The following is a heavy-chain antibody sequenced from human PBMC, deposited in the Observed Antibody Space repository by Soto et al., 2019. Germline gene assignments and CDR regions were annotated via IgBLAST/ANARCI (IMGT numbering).Heavy chain of an antibody. J-gene: IGHJ4*02. Sequence: ASVKVSCKTSGYTFTGHYIHWVRQAPQQGPEWMGEIGPESGATRYAQKFRGRVTMTMDTSTTTVYMELKNLSPDDTAVYYCGRGRSGQIVIFYWGQGTPVTVS. CDR3: GRGRSGQIVIFY. CDR1: GYTFTGHY. CDR2: IGPESGAT. V-gene: IGHV1-2*02. D-gene: IGHD3-3*02.